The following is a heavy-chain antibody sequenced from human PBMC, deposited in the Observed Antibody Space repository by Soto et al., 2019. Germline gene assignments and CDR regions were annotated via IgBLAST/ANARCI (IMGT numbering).Heavy chain of an antibody. CDR1: GGSISSDF. J-gene: IGHJ5*02. CDR2: IYYSGST. Sequence: PSENLSLTCTVSGGSISSDFWSWIRQPPGKGLEWIGYIYYSGSTNYNPSLKSRVTISIDTSKNQFSLKLSSVTAADTAVYYCARLEYSSTWYGITNWFDPWGQGTLVTVSS. CDR3: ARLEYSSTWYGITNWFDP. D-gene: IGHD6-13*01. V-gene: IGHV4-59*08.